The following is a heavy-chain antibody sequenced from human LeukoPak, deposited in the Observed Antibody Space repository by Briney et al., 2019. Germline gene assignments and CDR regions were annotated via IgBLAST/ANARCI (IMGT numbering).Heavy chain of an antibody. J-gene: IGHJ4*02. CDR2: INGSSRTM. Sequence: GGSLRLSCAASGFTFSSYIMHWSRQAPGKGLEWVSYINGSSRTMYYADSVKGRFTISRDNAKNSLYLQMNSLRAEDTAVYYCARDLGLYDYGSNIDYWGQGTLVTVSS. D-gene: IGHD4-23*01. CDR1: GFTFSSYI. CDR3: ARDLGLYDYGSNIDY. V-gene: IGHV3-48*04.